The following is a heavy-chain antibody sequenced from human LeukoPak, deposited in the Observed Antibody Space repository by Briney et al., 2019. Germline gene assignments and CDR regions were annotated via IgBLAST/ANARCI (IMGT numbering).Heavy chain of an antibody. Sequence: GESLKVSCKASGYTFIGYYMYWVRQAPGQGLEWMGRINPNSGGTNHAQKFQGRVTMTRDTSISTAYMELSRLRSDDTAVYYCARGFKKAYYYDSSGYPIAEYFQHWGQGTLVTVSS. J-gene: IGHJ1*01. V-gene: IGHV1-2*06. CDR3: ARGFKKAYYYDSSGYPIAEYFQH. CDR1: GYTFIGYY. D-gene: IGHD3-22*01. CDR2: INPNSGGT.